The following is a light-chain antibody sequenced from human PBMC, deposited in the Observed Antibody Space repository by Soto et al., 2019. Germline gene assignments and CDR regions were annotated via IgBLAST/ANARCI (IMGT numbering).Light chain of an antibody. CDR3: SSYTSSSTLGV. CDR1: SSDVGGYKY. Sequence: QSALTQPASVSGSPGQSITISCTGTSSDVGGYKYVSWYQQHPDKAPKLTIFDVSNRPSGVSNRFSGSKSGNTASLTISGLQAEDEADYYCSSYTSSSTLGVFGTGTKVTVL. CDR2: DVS. J-gene: IGLJ1*01. V-gene: IGLV2-14*01.